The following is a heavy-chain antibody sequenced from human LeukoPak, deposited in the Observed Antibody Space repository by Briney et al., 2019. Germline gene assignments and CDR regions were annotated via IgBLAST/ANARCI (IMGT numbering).Heavy chain of an antibody. D-gene: IGHD3-16*02. CDR2: ISYDGSNK. V-gene: IGHV3-30-3*01. Sequence: PGVSLRLSCAASGFTFSSYAMHWVRQAPGKGLEWVAVISYDGSNKYYADSVKGRFTISRDNSKNTLYLQMNSLRAEDTAVYYCARGAYYDYVWGSYRYTFSDAFDIWGQGTMVTVSS. CDR1: GFTFSSYA. CDR3: ARGAYYDYVWGSYRYTFSDAFDI. J-gene: IGHJ3*02.